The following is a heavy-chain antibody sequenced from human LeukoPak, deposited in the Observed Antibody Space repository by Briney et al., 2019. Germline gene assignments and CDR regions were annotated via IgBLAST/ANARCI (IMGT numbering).Heavy chain of an antibody. CDR3: ARDPKYYYDSP. Sequence: GGSLRLSCAASGFTFSSYSMNWVRQAPGKELEWVSYISSSSSTIYYADSVKGRFTISRDNAKNLLYLQMNSLRAEDTAVYYCARDPKYYYDSPWGQGTLVTVSS. CDR1: GFTFSSYS. J-gene: IGHJ5*02. V-gene: IGHV3-48*01. D-gene: IGHD3-22*01. CDR2: ISSSSSTI.